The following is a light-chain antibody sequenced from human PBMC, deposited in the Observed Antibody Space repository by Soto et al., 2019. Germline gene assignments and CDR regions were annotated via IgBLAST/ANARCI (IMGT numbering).Light chain of an antibody. V-gene: IGKV1-5*01. CDR2: DAS. Sequence: DVQMTQSPSSLSASVGDRVTITCRASQSINNWLAWYQQKPGKAPKFLIYDASTLGTGVPSRFSGSASGTEFTLTISGLQPEDSATYYCQQYERYSTFGQGTKVDIK. J-gene: IGKJ1*01. CDR1: QSINNW. CDR3: QQYERYST.